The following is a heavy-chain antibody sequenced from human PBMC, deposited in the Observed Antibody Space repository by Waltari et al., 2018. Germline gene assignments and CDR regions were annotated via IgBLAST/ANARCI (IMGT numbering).Heavy chain of an antibody. CDR2: SSRDWSTI. CDR3: ARERYGGNYL. Sequence: EVELVESGGGLVQPGGSLRLSCAAYGFTFSSDWMNWVRQAPGKGLVWVSRSSRDWSTINYADSVRGRFTISRDNAKNTLFLQMNSLRVEDTAVYYCARERYGGNYLWGRGTLVTVSS. D-gene: IGHD2-21*02. CDR1: GFTFSSDW. V-gene: IGHV3-74*01. J-gene: IGHJ2*01.